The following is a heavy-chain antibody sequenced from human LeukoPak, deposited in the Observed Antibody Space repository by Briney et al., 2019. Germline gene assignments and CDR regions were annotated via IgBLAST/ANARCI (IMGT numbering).Heavy chain of an antibody. CDR2: INPNSGGT. CDR3: ANGYSSSWSYYYYYGMDV. V-gene: IGHV1-2*02. Sequence: ASVKVSCKASGYTFTGYYMHWVRQAPGQGLEWMGWINPNSGGTNYAQKFQGRVTTTRDTSISTAYMELSRLRSDDTAVYYCANGYSSSWSYYYYYGMDVWGQGTTVTVSS. D-gene: IGHD6-13*01. CDR1: GYTFTGYY. J-gene: IGHJ6*02.